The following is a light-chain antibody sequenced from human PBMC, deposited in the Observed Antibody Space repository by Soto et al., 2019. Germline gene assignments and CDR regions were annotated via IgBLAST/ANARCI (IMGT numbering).Light chain of an antibody. J-gene: IGKJ5*01. CDR2: KAS. V-gene: IGKV1-5*03. CDR3: QHYNSYSEA. CDR1: QTISSW. Sequence: DIQMTQSPSTLSGSVGDRVTITCRASQTISSWLAWYQQKPGKAPKLLIYKASTLKSGVPSRFSGSGSGTEFTLTIGSLQPDDFATYYCQHYNSYSEAFGQGTRLETK.